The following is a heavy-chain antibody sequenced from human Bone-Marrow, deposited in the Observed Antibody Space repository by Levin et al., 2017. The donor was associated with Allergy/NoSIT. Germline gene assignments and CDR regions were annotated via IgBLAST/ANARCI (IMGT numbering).Heavy chain of an antibody. J-gene: IGHJ4*02. CDR3: ARARSRYSYGYTFAY. CDR1: GFTFSSYE. Sequence: GGSLRLSCAGSGFTFSSYEMNWVRQAPGKGLEWLSYISSSGSTIKYVDSVKGRFSISRDNAKNLLYLQMKSLRAEDTAVYYCARARSRYSYGYTFAYWGQGSLVTVSS. CDR2: ISSSGSTI. V-gene: IGHV3-48*03. D-gene: IGHD5-18*01.